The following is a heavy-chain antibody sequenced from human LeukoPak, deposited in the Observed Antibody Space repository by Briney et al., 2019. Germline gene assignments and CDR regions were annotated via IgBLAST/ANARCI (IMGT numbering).Heavy chain of an antibody. CDR3: ARRRNPGREAAGLDY. V-gene: IGHV3-30*01. CDR2: ISYDGINK. D-gene: IGHD6-13*01. CDR1: GFIFSDCA. Sequence: GGSLRLSCAASGFIFSDCAMHWVRQAPGKGLEWVSVISYDGINKFYADSVRGRFTISRDNFQNTLYLQMDSVRAEDTALYYCARRRNPGREAAGLDYWGQGTLATVSS. J-gene: IGHJ4*02.